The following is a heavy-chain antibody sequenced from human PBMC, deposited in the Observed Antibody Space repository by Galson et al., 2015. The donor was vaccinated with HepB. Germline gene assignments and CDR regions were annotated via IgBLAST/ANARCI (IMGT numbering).Heavy chain of an antibody. CDR1: GFTFSYYA. CDR3: ASDLVKGATDYLDY. D-gene: IGHD2-2*01. J-gene: IGHJ4*02. Sequence: SLRLSCAASGFTFSYYAMHWVRQAPGKGLEWLAVISYDGKVKYHAGSVKGRFTISRDSSKNTLYLQAAYLRVEDTAVYYCASDLVKGATDYLDYWGQGTQVTVSP. V-gene: IGHV3-30*04. CDR2: ISYDGKVK.